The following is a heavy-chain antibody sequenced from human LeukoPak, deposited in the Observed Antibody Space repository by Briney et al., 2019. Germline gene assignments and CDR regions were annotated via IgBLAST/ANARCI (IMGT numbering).Heavy chain of an antibody. Sequence: ASVKVSCKASGYTFTDYYLHWVRQAPGQGLEWMGWINPNSGGTNYAQKFQGRVTMTRDTSISTAYMELSRLRSDDTAVYYCARDLDIVVVAAALRHYGLDVWGQGTTVTVSS. CDR3: ARDLDIVVVAAALRHYGLDV. D-gene: IGHD2-15*01. J-gene: IGHJ6*02. CDR2: INPNSGGT. CDR1: GYTFTDYY. V-gene: IGHV1-2*02.